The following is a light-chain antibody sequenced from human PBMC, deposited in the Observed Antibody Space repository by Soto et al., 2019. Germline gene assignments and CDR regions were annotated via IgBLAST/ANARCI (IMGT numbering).Light chain of an antibody. CDR1: QDITTN. CDR3: LQHNTYP. V-gene: IGKV1D-17*01. Sequence: NIQMTQSPSAMSASVGDRVTITCRARQDITTNLAWFQQKPGKVPKLLIHAASSLQSGVPSRFGACGSGTEFTLTISSLQPEDFAAYSCLQHNTYPFGGGTQVEIK. CDR2: AAS. J-gene: IGKJ4*01.